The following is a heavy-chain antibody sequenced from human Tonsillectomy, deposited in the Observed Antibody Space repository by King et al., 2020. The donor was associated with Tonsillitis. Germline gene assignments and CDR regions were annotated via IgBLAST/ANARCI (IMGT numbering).Heavy chain of an antibody. Sequence: VQLVESGGGLVQPGGSLRLSCAASGFTLSSYEMNWVRQAPGKGLEWASYISTSGSTTYYADSVKGRFTISRDNAKNSLYLQMKSLRAEDTAVYYCAKGERYYDFWSGYYPNQVRGGMDVWGKGTTVTVSS. V-gene: IGHV3-48*03. D-gene: IGHD3-3*01. CDR2: ISTSGSTT. CDR1: GFTLSSYE. CDR3: AKGERYYDFWSGYYPNQVRGGMDV. J-gene: IGHJ6*03.